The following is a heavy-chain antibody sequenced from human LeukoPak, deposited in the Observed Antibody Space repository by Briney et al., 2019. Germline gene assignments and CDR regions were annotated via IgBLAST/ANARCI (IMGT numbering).Heavy chain of an antibody. D-gene: IGHD5-12*01. CDR2: IWYDGSNK. J-gene: IGHJ4*02. CDR3: AKDLIGLRGYSGYVFDY. Sequence: PGRSLRLSCAASGFTFSSYGMHWVRQAPGKGLEWVAVIWYDGSNKYYADSVKGRFTISRDNSKNTLYLQMNSLRAEDTAVYYCAKDLIGLRGYSGYVFDYWGQGTLVTVSS. CDR1: GFTFSSYG. V-gene: IGHV3-33*06.